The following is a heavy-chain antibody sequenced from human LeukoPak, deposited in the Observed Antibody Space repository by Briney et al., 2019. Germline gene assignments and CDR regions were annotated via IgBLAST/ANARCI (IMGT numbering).Heavy chain of an antibody. J-gene: IGHJ4*02. V-gene: IGHV4-31*03. CDR3: ARGYSYGLVY. CDR1: GGSISGDGYY. D-gene: IGHD5-18*01. CDR2: IYYSGST. Sequence: PSETLSLTCTVSGGSISGDGYYWSWIRQHPGKGLEWIGYIYYSGSTYYNPSLKSRVTISVDTSKNQFSLKLSSVTAADTAVYYCARGYSYGLVYWGQGTLVTVSS.